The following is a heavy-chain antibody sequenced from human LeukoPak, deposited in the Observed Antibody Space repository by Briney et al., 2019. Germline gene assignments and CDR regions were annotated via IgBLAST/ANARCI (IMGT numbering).Heavy chain of an antibody. Sequence: ASVKVSCKASGYTFTSYDINWVRQATGQGLEWMGWMNPNSGNTGYAQKFQGRVTMTRNTSISTAYMELSSLRSEDTAVYYCARVPTPPYSSGWYGVYYYGMDVWGQGTTVTVSS. D-gene: IGHD6-19*01. CDR3: ARVPTPPYSSGWYGVYYYGMDV. CDR2: MNPNSGNT. J-gene: IGHJ6*02. V-gene: IGHV1-8*01. CDR1: GYTFTSYD.